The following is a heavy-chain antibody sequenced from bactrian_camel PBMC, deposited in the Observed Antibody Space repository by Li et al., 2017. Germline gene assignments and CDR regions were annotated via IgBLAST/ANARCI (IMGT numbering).Heavy chain of an antibody. J-gene: IGHJ4*01. CDR2: ISLGGGVT. CDR3: AGDRPYGAWYMESEYKY. D-gene: IGHD6*01. V-gene: IGHV3S40*01. Sequence: VQLVESGGGSVQAGGSLRLSCAASGYTASTYFVAWFKEREAVAAISLGGGVTTYVDSVEGRFTISRDNAKNTVYLQMNSLKPEDTGRYYCAGDRPYGAWYMESEYKYWGRGTQVTVS. CDR1: GYTASTYF.